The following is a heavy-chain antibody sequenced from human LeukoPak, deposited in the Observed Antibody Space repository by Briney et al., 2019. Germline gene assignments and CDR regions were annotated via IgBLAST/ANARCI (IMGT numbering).Heavy chain of an antibody. CDR3: ARDSSGWYYFDC. J-gene: IGHJ4*02. Sequence: GGSLRLSCAASGFSFGGYALHWVRQAPGKGLEWVAVISYDGSNKYYADSVKGRFTISRDNSKNTLYLQMNSLRAEDTAVYYCARDSSGWYYFDCWGQGTLVTVSS. D-gene: IGHD6-19*01. CDR2: ISYDGSNK. V-gene: IGHV3-30-3*01. CDR1: GFSFGGYA.